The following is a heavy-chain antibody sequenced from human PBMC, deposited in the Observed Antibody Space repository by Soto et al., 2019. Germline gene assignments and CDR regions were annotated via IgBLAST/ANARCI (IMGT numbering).Heavy chain of an antibody. CDR3: ARGGGRHLRPLET. Sequence: QVQLVQSGAEVKKPGSLVKVSCKASGATYTTFIAYAITWLRQAPGQGLEWMGWISANDGGTLSAMKFTDRLVMSTDPMRNMAYLQLWDVTSDDSAVYFCARGGGRHLRPLETWGHGTPVTVSS. V-gene: IGHV1-18*04. J-gene: IGHJ4*01. CDR2: ISANDGGT. D-gene: IGHD3-16*01. CDR1: GATYTTFIAYA.